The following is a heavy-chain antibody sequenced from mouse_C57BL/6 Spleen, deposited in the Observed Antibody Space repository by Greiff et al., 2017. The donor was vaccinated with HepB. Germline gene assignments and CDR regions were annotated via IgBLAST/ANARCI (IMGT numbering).Heavy chain of an antibody. Sequence: EVQLVESGGDLVKPGGSLKLSCAASGFTFSSYGMSWVRQTPDKRLEWVATISSGGSYTYYPDSVKGRFTISRDSAKNTLYLQMSSLKSEDTAMYYCARQLRNGSGFDYWGQGTTLTVAS. CDR1: GFTFSSYG. CDR3: ARQLRNGSGFDY. D-gene: IGHD1-1*01. CDR2: ISSGGSYT. V-gene: IGHV5-6*01. J-gene: IGHJ2*01.